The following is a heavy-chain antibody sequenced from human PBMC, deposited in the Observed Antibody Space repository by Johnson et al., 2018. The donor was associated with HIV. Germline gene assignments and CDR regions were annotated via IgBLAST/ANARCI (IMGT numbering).Heavy chain of an antibody. J-gene: IGHJ3*02. CDR1: GFTFSSFA. CDR3: ARDRSTPQPYYYDSSGYRGYSAFDI. CDR2: MSFDATNS. Sequence: QVQLVESGGGVVRPGRSLRLSCAASGFTFSSFAMHWVRQAPGKGLQWVAVMSFDATNSYDSDSVDVKGRFTISRDHSKNTLYLQMNSLRAEDTAVYYCARDRSTPQPYYYDSSGYRGYSAFDIWGLGTLVTVSS. V-gene: IGHV3-30-3*01. D-gene: IGHD3-22*01.